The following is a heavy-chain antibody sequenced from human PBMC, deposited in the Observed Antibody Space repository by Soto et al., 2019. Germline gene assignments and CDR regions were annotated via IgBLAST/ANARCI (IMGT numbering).Heavy chain of an antibody. CDR1: GFTFSSYA. V-gene: IGHV3-30-3*01. J-gene: IGHJ5*02. CDR3: ASWRGDYDILTGPGWFDP. CDR2: ISYDGSNK. D-gene: IGHD3-9*01. Sequence: PGWSLRLSCAASGFTFSSYAMHWVRQAPGKGLEWVAVISYDGSNKYYADSVKGRFTISRDNSKNTLYLQMNSLRAEDTAVYYCASWRGDYDILTGPGWFDPWGQGTLVTVSS.